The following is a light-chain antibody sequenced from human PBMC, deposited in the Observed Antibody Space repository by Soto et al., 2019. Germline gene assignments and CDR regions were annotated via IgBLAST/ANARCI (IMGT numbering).Light chain of an antibody. CDR1: LSLGSTF. V-gene: IGKV3-20*01. Sequence: EILLTQSPGTLSLSPGDRATLSCRASLSLGSTFLALSQQKSGQRPRLLSYGASDRPTDIPDRCSSRRSGADFALTISRLQPDDFAVYFCRLYGTVPRACGGGSKVDIK. J-gene: IGKJ4*01. CDR2: GAS. CDR3: RLYGTVPRA.